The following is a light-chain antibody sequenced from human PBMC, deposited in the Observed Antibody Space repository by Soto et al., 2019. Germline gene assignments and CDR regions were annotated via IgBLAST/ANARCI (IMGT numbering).Light chain of an antibody. Sequence: DIQMNQSPSSLSASEGDRVTITCRASQSISSYLNWYQQKPGKAPKLLIYAASSLQSGVPSRFSGSGSGTEFTLTISSLHPDDFATYYCQHYNSYSEAFGQGTKVDIK. CDR2: AAS. J-gene: IGKJ1*01. CDR1: QSISSY. CDR3: QHYNSYSEA. V-gene: IGKV1-39*01.